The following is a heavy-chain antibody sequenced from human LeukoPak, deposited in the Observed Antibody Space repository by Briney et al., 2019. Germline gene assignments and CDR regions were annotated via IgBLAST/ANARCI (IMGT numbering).Heavy chain of an antibody. CDR2: IYYSGST. D-gene: IGHD3-22*01. Sequence: PSETLSLTCIVSGGSISSHYWSWIRKTPGKGLEYIGYIYYSGSTDYNPSLKSRVTISLDTSKNQLSLHLSSVTAADTAVYYCARRSGVLDSRDSRYYFDHWGQGTWVTVSS. CDR1: GGSISSHY. V-gene: IGHV4-59*11. J-gene: IGHJ4*02. CDR3: ARRSGVLDSRDSRYYFDH.